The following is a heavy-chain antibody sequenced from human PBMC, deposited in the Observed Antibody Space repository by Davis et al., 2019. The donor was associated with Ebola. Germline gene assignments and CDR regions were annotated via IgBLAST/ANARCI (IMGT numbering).Heavy chain of an antibody. CDR2: IYPDDSDT. CDR3: ARQESLYGWSDY. Sequence: GESLKISCKGSGYSFTSYWIGWVRQMPGKGLEWMGIIYPDDSDTRYSPSFEGQVIISVDRSINTAYLQWRSLRASDTAIYYCARQESLYGWSDYWGQGTLVTVSS. V-gene: IGHV5-51*01. D-gene: IGHD2-8*01. J-gene: IGHJ4*02. CDR1: GYSFTSYW.